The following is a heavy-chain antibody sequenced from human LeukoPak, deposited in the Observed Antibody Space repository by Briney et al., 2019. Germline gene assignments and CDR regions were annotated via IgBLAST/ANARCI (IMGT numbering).Heavy chain of an antibody. CDR1: GFTFSSYS. J-gene: IGHJ4*02. D-gene: IGHD1-26*01. CDR2: ISSSSSYI. Sequence: GGSLRLSCAASGFTFSSYSMNWVRQAPGKGLEWVSSISSSSSYIYYADSVKGRFTISRDNAKNSLYLQMNSLRAEDTAVYYCARDRSWELPQEPFDYWGQGTLVTVSS. CDR3: ARDRSWELPQEPFDY. V-gene: IGHV3-21*01.